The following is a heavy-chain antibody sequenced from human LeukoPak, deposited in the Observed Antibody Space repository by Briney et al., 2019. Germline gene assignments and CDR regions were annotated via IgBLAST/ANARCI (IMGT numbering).Heavy chain of an antibody. D-gene: IGHD5-18*01. V-gene: IGHV1-69*04. CDR2: IIPILGIA. J-gene: IGHJ6*02. CDR1: VGTFSSYA. Sequence: SVKVSCKASVGTFSSYAISWVRQAPGQGLEWMGRIIPILGIANYAQKFQGRVTITADKSTSTAYMELSSLRPEDTAVYYCAEGSYGYSYYYYGMDVWGQGTTVTVSS. CDR3: AEGSYGYSYYYYGMDV.